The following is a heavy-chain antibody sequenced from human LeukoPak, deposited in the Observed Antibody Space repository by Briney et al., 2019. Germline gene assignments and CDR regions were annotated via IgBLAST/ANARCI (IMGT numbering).Heavy chain of an antibody. V-gene: IGHV3-7*01. D-gene: IGHD3-22*01. Sequence: GGSLRLSCAASGFTFSSYWMSWVRQAPGKGLEWVANIKQDGSEKYYVDSVKGRFTTSRDNAKNSLYLQMNSLRAEDTAVYYCARYLSYYYDSSGYYYSLLFDYWGQGTLVTVSS. J-gene: IGHJ4*02. CDR1: GFTFSSYW. CDR3: ARYLSYYYDSSGYYYSLLFDY. CDR2: IKQDGSEK.